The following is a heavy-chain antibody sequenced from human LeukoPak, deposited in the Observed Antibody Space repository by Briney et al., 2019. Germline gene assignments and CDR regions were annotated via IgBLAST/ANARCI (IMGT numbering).Heavy chain of an antibody. CDR3: ARGATYYYDSSGYPDAFDI. Sequence: GGSLRLSCAASGFTFSSYAMHWVRQAPGKGLEWVAVISYDGSNKYYADSVKGRFTIPRDNSKNTLYLQMNSLRAEDTAVYYCARGATYYYDSSGYPDAFDIWGQGTMVTVSS. CDR2: ISYDGSNK. D-gene: IGHD3-22*01. J-gene: IGHJ3*02. V-gene: IGHV3-30*04. CDR1: GFTFSSYA.